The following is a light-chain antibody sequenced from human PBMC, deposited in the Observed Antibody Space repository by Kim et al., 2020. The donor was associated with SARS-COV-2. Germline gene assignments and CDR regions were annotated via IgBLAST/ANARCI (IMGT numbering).Light chain of an antibody. CDR1: KLGDKY. Sequence: VSPGQTASITCSGDKLGDKYVAWYQQKSGQSPVLVIYQDNKRPSGIPERFSGSNSGNTATLTISGTQGMDEADYHCQAWDSSTGVFGGGTQLTVL. V-gene: IGLV3-1*01. CDR2: QDN. J-gene: IGLJ3*02. CDR3: QAWDSSTGV.